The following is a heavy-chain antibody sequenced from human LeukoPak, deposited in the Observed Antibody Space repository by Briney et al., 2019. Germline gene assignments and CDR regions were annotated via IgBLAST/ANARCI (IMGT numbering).Heavy chain of an antibody. CDR3: ATNGGDSDLDY. V-gene: IGHV4-34*01. J-gene: IGHJ4*02. D-gene: IGHD4-23*01. CDR1: GGSFSGYY. Sequence: SETLSLTCAVYGGSFSGYYWSWIRQPPGKGLEWVGEIYHSGNTNYNPSLKSRVTISVDKSKNQFSLKLSSVTAADTAIYYCATNGGDSDLDYWGQGTLVTVSS. CDR2: IYHSGNT.